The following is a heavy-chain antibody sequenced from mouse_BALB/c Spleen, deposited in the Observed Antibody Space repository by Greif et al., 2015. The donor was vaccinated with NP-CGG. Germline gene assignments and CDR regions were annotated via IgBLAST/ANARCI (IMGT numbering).Heavy chain of an antibody. CDR1: GYTFSSYW. CDR3: AIITTATPYAMDY. D-gene: IGHD1-2*01. V-gene: IGHV1-9*01. Sequence: VQLQQSGAELMKPGASVKISCKATGYTFSSYWIEWVKQRPGHGLEWIGEILPGSGSTNYNEKFKGKATFTADTSSNTAYMQLSSLTSEDSAVYYCAIITTATPYAMDYWGQGTSVTVAS. CDR2: ILPGSGST. J-gene: IGHJ4*01.